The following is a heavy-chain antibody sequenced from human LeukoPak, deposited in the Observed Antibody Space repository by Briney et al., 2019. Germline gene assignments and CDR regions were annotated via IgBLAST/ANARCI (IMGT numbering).Heavy chain of an antibody. CDR3: ARAIEVRGVIFFDY. CDR2: IYYSGST. Sequence: SETLSLTCTVSGGSISSYYWSWIRQPPGKGLEWIGYIYYSGSTNYNPSLKSRVTISVDTSKNQFSLKLSSVTAADTAVYYCARAIEVRGVIFFDYWGQGTLVTVSS. J-gene: IGHJ4*02. D-gene: IGHD3-10*01. CDR1: GGSISSYY. V-gene: IGHV4-59*01.